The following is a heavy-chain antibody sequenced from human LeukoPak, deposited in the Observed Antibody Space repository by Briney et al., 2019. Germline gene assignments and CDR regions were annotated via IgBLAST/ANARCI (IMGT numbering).Heavy chain of an antibody. Sequence: PSETLPLTCSVSGGSISSSSYYWGWIRQPPGKGLEWIGSIYYSGSTYYNPSLKSRVTISVDTSKNQFSLKLSSVTAADTAVYYCARLEWLALFDPWGQGTLVTVSS. CDR2: IYYSGST. D-gene: IGHD3-3*01. V-gene: IGHV4-39*01. CDR3: ARLEWLALFDP. J-gene: IGHJ5*02. CDR1: GGSISSSSYY.